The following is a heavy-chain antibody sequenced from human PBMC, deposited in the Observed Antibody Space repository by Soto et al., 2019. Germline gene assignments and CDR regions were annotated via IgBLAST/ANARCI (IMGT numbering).Heavy chain of an antibody. CDR2: ISGSGGNA. CDR3: AKDGASGSYPPYYYFGMDV. CDR1: GLTFSSYA. V-gene: IGHV3-23*01. J-gene: IGHJ6*02. D-gene: IGHD1-26*01. Sequence: PGGSLRLSCAASGLTFSSYAMGWVRQAPGKGLEWVSTISGSGGNAYYADSVKGRFSISRDNSKNTLRLQMNSLRADDTAVYYCAKDGASGSYPPYYYFGMDVWGQGTTVTVSS.